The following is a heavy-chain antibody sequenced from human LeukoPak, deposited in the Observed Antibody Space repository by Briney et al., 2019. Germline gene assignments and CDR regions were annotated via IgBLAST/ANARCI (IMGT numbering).Heavy chain of an antibody. V-gene: IGHV4-34*01. D-gene: IGHD6-13*01. CDR3: ARTRSIAAAGGEYFQH. CDR1: GGSFSGYY. J-gene: IGHJ1*01. Sequence: SETLSLTCAVYGGSFSGYYWSWIRQPPGKGLEWIGEINHSGSTNYNPSLKSRVTISVGTSKNQFSLKLSSVTAADTAVYYCARTRSIAAAGGEYFQHWGQGTLVTVSS. CDR2: INHSGST.